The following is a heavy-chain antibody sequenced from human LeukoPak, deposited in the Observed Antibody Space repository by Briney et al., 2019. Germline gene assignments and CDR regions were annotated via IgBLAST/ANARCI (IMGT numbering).Heavy chain of an antibody. J-gene: IGHJ4*02. CDR3: ARGRGSSSSSWFPSPYYFDY. D-gene: IGHD6-13*01. CDR1: GFTFSSYS. CDR2: VSSSLNYI. Sequence: GGSLRLSCAASGFTFSSYSMNWVRLPPGKGLEWVASVSSSLNYIYYSDSVKGRFTISRDNAKNSLYLQMNSLRAEDTAVYYCARGRGSSSSSWFPSPYYFDYWGQGTLVTVSS. V-gene: IGHV3-21*01.